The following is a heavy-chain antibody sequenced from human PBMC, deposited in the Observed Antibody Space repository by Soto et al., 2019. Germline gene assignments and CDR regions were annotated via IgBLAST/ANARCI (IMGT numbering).Heavy chain of an antibody. Sequence: QVQLVESGGGVVQPGRSLRLSCAASGFTFSSYGMHWVRQAPGKGLEWVAVIWYDGSNKYYADSVKGRFTISRDNSKNTLYLQMNSLRAEDTAVYYCARVSEGGSYYGGLDYWDQGTLVTVSS. D-gene: IGHD1-26*01. CDR3: ARVSEGGSYYGGLDY. CDR2: IWYDGSNK. V-gene: IGHV3-33*01. CDR1: GFTFSSYG. J-gene: IGHJ4*02.